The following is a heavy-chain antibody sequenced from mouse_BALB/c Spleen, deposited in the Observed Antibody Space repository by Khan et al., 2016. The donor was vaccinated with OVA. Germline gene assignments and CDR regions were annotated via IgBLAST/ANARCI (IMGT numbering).Heavy chain of an antibody. CDR1: GYTFTDYY. V-gene: IGHV1-77*01. CDR2: INPGSGNS. J-gene: IGHJ3*01. Sequence: QVRLQQSGAELARPGASVKLSCKASGYTFTDYYIDWVKQRTGQGLEWIGEINPGSGNSYYNEKFKGKATLTADKSSNTAFVQLSSLTSDDSAVXVCAREWGAWFAYWGQGTLVTVSA. CDR3: AREWGAWFAY.